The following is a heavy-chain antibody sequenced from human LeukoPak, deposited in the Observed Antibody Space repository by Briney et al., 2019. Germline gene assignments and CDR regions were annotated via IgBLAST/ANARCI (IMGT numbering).Heavy chain of an antibody. CDR3: ARGQSGYSYGQLWFDP. V-gene: IGHV1-69*13. CDR2: IIPIFGTA. D-gene: IGHD5-18*01. Sequence: GASVKVSCKASGGTFSSYAISWVRQAPGQGLEWMGGIIPIFGTANYAQKFQGRVTITADESTSTAYMELSSLRSEDTAVYYCARGQSGYSYGQLWFDPWGQGTLVTVSS. CDR1: GGTFSSYA. J-gene: IGHJ5*02.